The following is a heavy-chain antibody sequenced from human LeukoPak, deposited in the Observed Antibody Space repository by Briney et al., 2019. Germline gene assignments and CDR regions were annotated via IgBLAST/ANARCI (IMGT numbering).Heavy chain of an antibody. V-gene: IGHV3-30*18. Sequence: GGSLRLSCAASELTFTTSVINWVRQAPGKGLEWVAALSDDGRDEYYAESVKGRFTISRDNSKNTVHLQMNSLRAEDTAVYYCAKGDDIAMTNGAFDIWGQGTMVTVSS. CDR2: LSDDGRDE. D-gene: IGHD5-18*01. CDR1: ELTFTTSV. J-gene: IGHJ3*02. CDR3: AKGDDIAMTNGAFDI.